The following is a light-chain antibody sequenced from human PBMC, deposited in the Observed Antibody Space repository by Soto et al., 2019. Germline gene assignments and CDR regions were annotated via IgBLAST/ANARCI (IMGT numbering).Light chain of an antibody. CDR2: SNN. J-gene: IGLJ2*01. V-gene: IGLV1-44*01. CDR3: AAWDDSLNGVV. Sequence: QPVLTQPPSASGTPGQRVTISCSGSSSNIGSYTVNWYQQLPGTAPKLLIYSNNQRPSGVPDRFSGSKSGTSVSLAISGLLSEDEGDYYCAAWDDSLNGVVFGGGTKLTVL. CDR1: SSNIGSYT.